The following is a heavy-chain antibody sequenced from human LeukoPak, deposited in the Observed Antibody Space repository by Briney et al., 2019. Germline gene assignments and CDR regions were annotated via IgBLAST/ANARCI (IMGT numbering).Heavy chain of an antibody. CDR3: ARDADSSGWSKYFGY. CDR2: IIPIFGTA. D-gene: IGHD6-19*01. CDR1: GGTFSSYA. J-gene: IGHJ4*02. Sequence: SVKVSCKASGGTFSSYAISWVRQAPGQGLEWMGGIIPIFGTANYAQKFQGRVTITADESTSTAYMELSSLRSEDTAVYYCARDADSSGWSKYFGYWGQGTLVTVSS. V-gene: IGHV1-69*13.